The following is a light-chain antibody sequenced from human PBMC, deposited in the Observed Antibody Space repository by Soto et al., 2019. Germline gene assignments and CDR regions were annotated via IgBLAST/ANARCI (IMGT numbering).Light chain of an antibody. J-gene: IGKJ4*01. V-gene: IGKV3-11*01. CDR2: DAS. Sequence: EIVLTQSPATLSLSPGERGTLSCRASQSVSSYLAWYQQKPGQAPRLLIYDASNRATGIPARFSGSGSGTEFTLTISSLEPEDFAVYYCRQRYNWPPTFGGGTKVEIK. CDR3: RQRYNWPPT. CDR1: QSVSSY.